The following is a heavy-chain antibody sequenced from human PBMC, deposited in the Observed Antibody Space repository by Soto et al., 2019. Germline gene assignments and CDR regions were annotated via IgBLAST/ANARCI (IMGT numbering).Heavy chain of an antibody. J-gene: IGHJ4*02. D-gene: IGHD5-12*01. CDR1: GFTFSSYG. CDR3: ARGPDIVATIVGDFDY. V-gene: IGHV3-33*01. Sequence: GESLKISCAASGFTFSSYGMHWVRQAPGKGLEWVAVIWYDGSNKYYADSVKGRFTISRDNSKNTLYLQMNSLRAEDTAVYYCARGPDIVATIVGDFDYWGQGTLVTVSS. CDR2: IWYDGSNK.